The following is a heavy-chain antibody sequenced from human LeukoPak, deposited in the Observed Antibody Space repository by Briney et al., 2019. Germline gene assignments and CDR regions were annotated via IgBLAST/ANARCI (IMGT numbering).Heavy chain of an antibody. CDR1: GYTFTGYY. CDR3: ARDRHTYRYSGSNRPFDY. J-gene: IGHJ4*02. D-gene: IGHD1-26*01. V-gene: IGHV1-2*06. Sequence: GASVKVSCKASGYTFTGYYMHWVRQAPGQGLEWMGRINPNSGGTNYAQKFKGRVTMTRDTSISKAYMEPSRLRSDDTAVYCCARDRHTYRYSGSNRPFDYWGQGTRVTVSS. CDR2: INPNSGGT.